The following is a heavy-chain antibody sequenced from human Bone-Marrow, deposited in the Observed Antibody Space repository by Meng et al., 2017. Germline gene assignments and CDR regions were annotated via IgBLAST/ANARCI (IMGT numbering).Heavy chain of an antibody. J-gene: IGHJ4*02. CDR3: ARDIGGYGACDY. CDR1: GGSIISGGYY. V-gene: IGHV4-31*03. CDR2: IHYSGAT. D-gene: IGHD4-17*01. Sequence: KLQESSPGLVKPSPTLSLTCTVSGGSIISGGYYWSWIRQHPGKGLEWIAYIHYSGATAYNPSLKSRFTISADTSKNQFSLKVTSATAADTAVYFCARDIGGYGACDYWGQGNLVTVSS.